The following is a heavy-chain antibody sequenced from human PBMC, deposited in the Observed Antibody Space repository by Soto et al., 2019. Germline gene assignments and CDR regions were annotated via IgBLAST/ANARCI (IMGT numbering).Heavy chain of an antibody. D-gene: IGHD3-22*01. CDR3: ARGKRYYDSSGYYNWFDP. J-gene: IGHJ5*02. CDR1: GGSISSVGYY. CDR2: INHSGST. Sequence: SETLSLTCAVFGGSISSVGYYWSWNRQPPGKGLEWIGEINHSGSTNYNPSLKSRVTISVDTSKNQFSLKLSSVTAADTAVYYCARGKRYYDSSGYYNWFDPWGQGTLVTVSS. V-gene: IGHV4-34*01.